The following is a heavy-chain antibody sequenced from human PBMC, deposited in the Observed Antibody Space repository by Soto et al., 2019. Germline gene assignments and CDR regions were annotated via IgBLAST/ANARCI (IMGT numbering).Heavy chain of an antibody. D-gene: IGHD1-1*01. CDR2: IYYSGST. CDR1: GGSISSGGYY. CDR3: ATRGLERRNWFDP. V-gene: IGHV4-31*02. J-gene: IGHJ5*02. Sequence: SETLSLTXTVSGGSISSGGYYWSWIRQHPGKGLEWIGYIYYSGSTYYNPSLKSRVTISVDTSKNQFSLKLSSVTAADTAVYYCATRGLERRNWFDPWGQGTLVTVSS.